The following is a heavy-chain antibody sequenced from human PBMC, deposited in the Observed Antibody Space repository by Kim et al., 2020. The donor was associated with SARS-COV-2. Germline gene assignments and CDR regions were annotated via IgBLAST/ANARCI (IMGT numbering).Heavy chain of an antibody. CDR3: SRSGSYYNPLDY. V-gene: IGHV3-30*01. Sequence: YSADSVKARFTISRDNSKNTLYLQMNSLRTEDTAVYYCSRSGSYYNPLDYWGLGTLVTVSS. D-gene: IGHD3-10*01. J-gene: IGHJ4*02.